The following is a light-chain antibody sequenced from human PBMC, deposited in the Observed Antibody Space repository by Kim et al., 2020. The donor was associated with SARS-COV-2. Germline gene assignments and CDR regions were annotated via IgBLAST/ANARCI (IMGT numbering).Light chain of an antibody. J-gene: IGKJ4*01. CDR3: QQYNRWPGLT. V-gene: IGKV1-5*03. Sequence: DIQMTQSPSTLSVSVGDRVTITCRASQSIGTWLAWYQQKPGKAPRLLIYEASNLDSGVPSRFSGSGSGTEFTLTISSLQTDDFATYYCQQYNRWPGLTFGGGTKVDIK. CDR2: EAS. CDR1: QSIGTW.